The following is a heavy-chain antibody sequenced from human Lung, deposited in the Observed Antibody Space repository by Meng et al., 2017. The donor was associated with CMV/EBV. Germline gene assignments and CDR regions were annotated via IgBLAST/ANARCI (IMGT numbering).Heavy chain of an antibody. CDR3: AKWDGYTIPGGYGMDV. V-gene: IGHV3-13*01. D-gene: IGHD5-24*01. CDR1: GFTFSSYD. J-gene: IGHJ6*02. CDR2: IGTAGDT. Sequence: GGSXRLSCAASGFTFSSYDMHWVRQATGKGLEWVSAIGTAGDTYYPGSVKGRFTISRENAKNSLYLQMNSLRAEDTALYYCAKWDGYTIPGGYGMDVWGQGXTVTVSS.